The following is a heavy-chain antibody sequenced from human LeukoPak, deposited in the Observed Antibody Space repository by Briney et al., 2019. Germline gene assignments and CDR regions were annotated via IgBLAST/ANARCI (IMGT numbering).Heavy chain of an antibody. CDR2: INPNSGGT. CDR3: ASRPRPFQPDDAFDI. CDR1: GYTFTGYY. V-gene: IGHV1-2*02. J-gene: IGHJ3*02. D-gene: IGHD2/OR15-2a*01. Sequence: GASVKVSCKASGYTFTGYYMHWVRQAPGQGLEWMGWINPNSGGTNYAQKFQGRVTMTRDTSISTAYMELGRLRSDDTAVYYCASRPRPFQPDDAFDIWGQGTMVTVSS.